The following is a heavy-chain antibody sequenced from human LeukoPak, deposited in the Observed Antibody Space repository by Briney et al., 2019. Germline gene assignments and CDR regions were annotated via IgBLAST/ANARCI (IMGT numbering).Heavy chain of an antibody. CDR2: ISTSTYM. CDR1: GFTFSSYS. D-gene: IGHD1-14*01. J-gene: IGHJ4*02. CDR3: ARSLLITHYFDY. V-gene: IGHV3-21*01. Sequence: PRGSLRLSCAASGFTFSSYSLNWVRQAPGKGLEWVSSISTSTYMNYADSVKGRFTISTDNAKNSLYLQMDSLRAEDTAVYSCARSLLITHYFDYWGQGTLVTVSS.